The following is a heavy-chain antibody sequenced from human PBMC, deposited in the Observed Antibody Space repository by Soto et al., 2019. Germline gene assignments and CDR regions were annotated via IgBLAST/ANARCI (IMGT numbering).Heavy chain of an antibody. CDR3: ARWNGFGES. J-gene: IGHJ5*02. CDR1: GFILGPYG. D-gene: IGHD3-10*01. V-gene: IGHV3-21*04. CDR2: FSGGSGAI. Sequence: GLLRLPCALSGFILGPYGLTWVRQTPEKGLEWVTGFSGGSGAIFYADSVRGRFTISRESSTEYLQMNNLRPEDTAVYFCARWNGFGESWGQGSLVTVSS.